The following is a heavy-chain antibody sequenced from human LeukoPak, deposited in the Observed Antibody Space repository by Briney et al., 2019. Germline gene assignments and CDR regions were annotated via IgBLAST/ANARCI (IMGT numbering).Heavy chain of an antibody. V-gene: IGHV4-61*02. CDR3: ASDQWELTGYYMDV. Sequence: MSSQTLSLTCTVSGGSISSGSYYWSWIRQPAGKGLEWIGRIYTSGSTNYNPSLKSRVTISVDTSKNQFSLKLSSVTAADTAVYYCASDQWELTGYYMDVWGKGTTVTVSS. D-gene: IGHD1-26*01. CDR2: IYTSGST. CDR1: GGSISSGSYY. J-gene: IGHJ6*03.